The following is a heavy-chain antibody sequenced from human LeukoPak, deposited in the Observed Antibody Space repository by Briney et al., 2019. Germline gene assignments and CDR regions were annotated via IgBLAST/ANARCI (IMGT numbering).Heavy chain of an antibody. D-gene: IGHD2-2*01. CDR3: ARGRGIVGVPAAFDP. V-gene: IGHV3-30-3*01. CDR2: ISYEGSNK. J-gene: IGHJ5*02. Sequence: GGSLRLSCAASGFTFSSYAMHWVRQAPGKGLEWVAVISYEGSNKYYADSVKGRFTISRDNPKNKLYLQMNSLRAEDTAVYYCARGRGIVGVPAAFDPWGQGIMVTVS. CDR1: GFTFSSYA.